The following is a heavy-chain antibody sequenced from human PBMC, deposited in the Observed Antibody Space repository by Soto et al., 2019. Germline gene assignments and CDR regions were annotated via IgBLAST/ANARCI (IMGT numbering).Heavy chain of an antibody. Sequence: QITLNESGPTQVKPRQTLTLTCTFSGFSLTTSGVGVGWIRQSPGKAPEWLALIYWDDDKRYSPSLKSRLTITKDTSKNPVVLPMADLDPADTAIYYCAHRVLRTVFGLVTTTAIYFDFWGQGTPVAVSS. CDR3: AHRVLRTVFGLVTTTAIYFDF. V-gene: IGHV2-5*02. J-gene: IGHJ4*02. CDR2: IYWDDDK. D-gene: IGHD3-3*01. CDR1: GFSLTTSGVG.